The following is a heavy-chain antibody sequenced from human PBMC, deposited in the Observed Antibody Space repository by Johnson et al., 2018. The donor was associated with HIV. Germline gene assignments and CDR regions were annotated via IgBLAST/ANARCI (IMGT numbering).Heavy chain of an antibody. D-gene: IGHD3-16*01. CDR3: AKEAAYTDAFDI. V-gene: IGHV3-30*02. CDR1: GFTFSSYG. Sequence: QVQLVESGGGLVQPGGSLRLSCAASGFTFSSYGMHWVRQAPGQGLEWVAFIRYDGNNKYYTDSVKGRFTISRDNSKNTLYLQMNSLRAEDTAVYYCAKEAAYTDAFDIWGQGTRVSVSS. CDR2: IRYDGNNK. J-gene: IGHJ3*02.